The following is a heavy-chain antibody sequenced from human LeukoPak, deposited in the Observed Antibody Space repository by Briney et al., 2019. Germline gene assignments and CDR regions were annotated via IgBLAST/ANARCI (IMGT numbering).Heavy chain of an antibody. V-gene: IGHV3-7*01. Sequence: GGSLRLSCAASGFTFSSYSMSWVRQAPGKGLEWVANIKQDGSEKYYVDSVKGRFTISRDNAKNSLYLQMNSLRAEDTAVYYCARDRGGYSSGWSDYWGQGTLVTVSS. D-gene: IGHD6-19*01. CDR1: GFTFSSYS. CDR3: ARDRGGYSSGWSDY. J-gene: IGHJ4*02. CDR2: IKQDGSEK.